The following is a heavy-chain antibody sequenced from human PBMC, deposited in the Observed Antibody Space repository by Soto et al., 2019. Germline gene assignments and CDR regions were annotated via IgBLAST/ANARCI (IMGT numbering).Heavy chain of an antibody. CDR3: ARMESFGSLNWFDP. V-gene: IGHV1-8*01. CDR2: MNPGSDDT. D-gene: IGHD5-18*01. CDR1: GYTFTNND. J-gene: IGHJ5*02. Sequence: ASVKVSCKASGYTFTNNDVTWVRQATGQGLEWMGWMNPGSDDTGYAQKFQGRVTMTRDISIATAYMELTGLTSEDTAIYYCARMESFGSLNWFDPWGQGTLVTVSS.